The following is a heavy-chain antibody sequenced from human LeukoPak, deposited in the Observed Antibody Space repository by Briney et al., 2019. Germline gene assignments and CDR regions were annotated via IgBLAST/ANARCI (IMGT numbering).Heavy chain of an antibody. J-gene: IGHJ4*02. CDR1: GFTFSAYS. V-gene: IGHV3-21*01. Sequence: PGGSLRLSCAASGFTFSAYSINWVRQAPGKGLEWVSSISNIGTYIYYADSVKGRFSISRDNAKNSLYLQMDSLRVEDTAVYFCARLSILTGYSSNYFDYWGREAIAAVSS. CDR3: ARLSILTGYSSNYFDY. CDR2: ISNIGTYI. D-gene: IGHD3-9*01.